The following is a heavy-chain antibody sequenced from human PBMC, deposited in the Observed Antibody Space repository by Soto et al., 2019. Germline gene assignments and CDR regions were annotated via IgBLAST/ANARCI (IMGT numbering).Heavy chain of an antibody. CDR3: ARDPDGLNYYMDV. CDR2: IWYDGSNK. Sequence: GGSLRLSCAASGFTFSSYGMHWVRQAPGKGLEWVAVIWYDGSNKYYADSVKGRFTISRDNSKNTLYLQMNSLRAEDTAVYYCARDPDGLNYYMDVWGKGTTVTVSS. V-gene: IGHV3-33*01. CDR1: GFTFSSYG. D-gene: IGHD2-21*01. J-gene: IGHJ6*03.